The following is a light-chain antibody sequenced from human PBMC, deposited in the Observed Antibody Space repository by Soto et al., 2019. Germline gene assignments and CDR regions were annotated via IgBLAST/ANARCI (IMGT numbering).Light chain of an antibody. J-gene: IGLJ3*02. CDR1: NSNVGRYS. CDR3: AAWDDNLNGPL. CDR2: SDD. V-gene: IGLV1-44*01. Sequence: QSALTQPPSLSGTPGQRVTISCSGSNSNVGRYSVNWYQHLPGTAPKILIYSDDERPSVVPDRFSGSKSGTSASLAISGHQSEDEGEYYCAAWDDNLNGPLFGGGTQLTVL.